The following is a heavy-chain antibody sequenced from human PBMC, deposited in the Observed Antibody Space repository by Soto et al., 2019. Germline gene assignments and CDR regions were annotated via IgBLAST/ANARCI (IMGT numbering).Heavy chain of an antibody. CDR2: IHYSGTT. J-gene: IGHJ6*02. V-gene: IGHV4-31*03. CDR3: ARDRSHYVWAISRTYGMDV. CDR1: GDSISNSFYY. D-gene: IGHD3-16*02. Sequence: SETLSLTCTVSGDSISNSFYYWSWIRQVPGKGPEWIGYIHYSGTTHYNPSLKSRLTISLDTSKNQFSLRLSSVTAADTAVYFCARDRSHYVWAISRTYGMDVWGQGTTVTV.